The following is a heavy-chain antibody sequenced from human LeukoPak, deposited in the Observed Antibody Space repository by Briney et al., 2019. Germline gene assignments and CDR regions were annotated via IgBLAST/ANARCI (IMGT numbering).Heavy chain of an antibody. Sequence: SETLSLTCTVSGGSISSYYWSWIRQPAGKGLEWIGRIYTSGSNNYNPSLKSRITISVDTSKNQSSPKLSSVSAADTAVYYCARTLRYCSSTSCYYYYYYMDVWGKGTTVTVSS. CDR2: IYTSGSN. V-gene: IGHV4-4*07. CDR1: GGSISSYY. CDR3: ARTLRYCSSTSCYYYYYYMDV. D-gene: IGHD2-2*01. J-gene: IGHJ6*03.